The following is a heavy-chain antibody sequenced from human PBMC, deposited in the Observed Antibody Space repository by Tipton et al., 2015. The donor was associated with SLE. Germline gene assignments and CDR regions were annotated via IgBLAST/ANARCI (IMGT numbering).Heavy chain of an antibody. J-gene: IGHJ2*01. CDR3: AAQPFAGLWYFDL. Sequence: LRLSCTVSGGSLSSYYWSWIRQPPGKGLEWIGYIYYSGSTNYNPSLKSRVTISVDTSKNQFSLKLSSVTAADTAVYYCAAQPFAGLWYFDLWGRGTLVTVSS. D-gene: IGHD3-16*01. V-gene: IGHV4-59*01. CDR1: GGSLSSYY. CDR2: IYYSGST.